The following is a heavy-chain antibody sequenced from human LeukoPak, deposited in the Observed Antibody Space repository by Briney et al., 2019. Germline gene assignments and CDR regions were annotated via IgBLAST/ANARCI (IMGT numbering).Heavy chain of an antibody. CDR3: TSGLTGTLDY. J-gene: IGHJ4*02. CDR2: SRNKANSYTT. V-gene: IGHV3-72*01. CDR1: GFTFSDHY. Sequence: GGSLRLSCAASGFTFSDHYMDWVRQAPGKGLEWVGRSRNKANSYTTEYAAPVKGRFTISRDDSKNSLYLQMNSLKTEDTAVYYCTSGLTGTLDYWGQGTLVTVSS. D-gene: IGHD1-7*01.